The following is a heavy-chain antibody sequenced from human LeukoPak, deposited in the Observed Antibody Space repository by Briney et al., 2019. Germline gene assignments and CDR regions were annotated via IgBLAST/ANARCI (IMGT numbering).Heavy chain of an antibody. CDR2: MKQDGSEK. D-gene: IGHD6-13*01. Sequence: GGSLRLSCAASGFTFSSYWMSWVRQAPGKGLEWVANMKQDGSEKYYVDSVKGRFTISRDNAKNSLYLQMNSLRAEDTAVYYCARDGYSSSWSPFDYWGQGTLVTVSS. CDR3: ARDGYSSSWSPFDY. J-gene: IGHJ4*02. V-gene: IGHV3-7*01. CDR1: GFTFSSYW.